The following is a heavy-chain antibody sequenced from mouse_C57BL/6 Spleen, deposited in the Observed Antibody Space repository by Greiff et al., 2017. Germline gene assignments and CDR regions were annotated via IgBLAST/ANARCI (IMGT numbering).Heavy chain of an antibody. Sequence: EVPGVESGGGLVKPGGSLKLSCAASGFTFRSYAMSWVRQTPEKRLEWVATISDGGSYTYYPDNVKGRFTISRDNAKNNLYLQRSHLKSEDRAMYDGARERDYDGPEFAYWGQGTLVTVSA. CDR2: ISDGGSYT. D-gene: IGHD2-4*01. V-gene: IGHV5-4*01. J-gene: IGHJ3*01. CDR3: ARERDYDGPEFAY. CDR1: GFTFRSYA.